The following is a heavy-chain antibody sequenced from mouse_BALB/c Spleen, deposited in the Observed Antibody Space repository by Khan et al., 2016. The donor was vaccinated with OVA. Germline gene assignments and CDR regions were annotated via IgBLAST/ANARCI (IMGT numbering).Heavy chain of an antibody. D-gene: IGHD2-13*01. Sequence: VQLQQSGAELVKPGASVKLSCTASGFNINDTYLHWVKQRPEQGLEWIGRIAPANGNTQYDPKFQGKATITSDTSSNTSYLQFNSLTTEDPALSYWSRSACDPRDFEVWGAGTTVTVS. CDR2: IAPANGNT. CDR1: GFNINDTY. CDR3: SRSACDPRDFEV. V-gene: IGHV14-3*02. J-gene: IGHJ1*01.